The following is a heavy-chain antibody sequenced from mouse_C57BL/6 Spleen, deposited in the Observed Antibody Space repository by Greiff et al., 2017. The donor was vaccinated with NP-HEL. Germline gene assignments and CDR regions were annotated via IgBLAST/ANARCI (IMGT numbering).Heavy chain of an antibody. J-gene: IGHJ2*01. CDR3: ARDARGAFDY. V-gene: IGHV7-1*01. Sequence: EVQRVESGGGLVQSGRSLRLSCATSGFTFSDFYMEWVRQAPGKGLEWIAASRNKANDYTTEYSASVKGRFIVSRDTSQSILYLQMNALRAEDTAIYYCARDARGAFDYWGQGTTLTVSS. CDR1: GFTFSDFY. CDR2: SRNKANDYTT.